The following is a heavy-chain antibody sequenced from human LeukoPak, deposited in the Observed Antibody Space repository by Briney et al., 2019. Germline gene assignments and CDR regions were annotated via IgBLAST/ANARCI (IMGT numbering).Heavy chain of an antibody. D-gene: IGHD5-24*01. CDR3: ARLEMPTTTPDY. J-gene: IGHJ4*02. CDR1: GGSISSSSYY. Sequence: SETLSLTCTVSGGSISSSSYYWGWIRQPPGKGLEWIGSIYYSGSTYYNPSLKSRVTISVDTSKNQFSLKLSSVTAADTAVYYCARLEMPTTTPDYWGQGTLVTVSS. V-gene: IGHV4-39*01. CDR2: IYYSGST.